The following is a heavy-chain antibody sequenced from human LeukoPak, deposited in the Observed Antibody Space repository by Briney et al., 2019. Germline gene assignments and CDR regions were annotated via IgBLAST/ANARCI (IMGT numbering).Heavy chain of an antibody. Sequence: ASVKVSCKAPGYTFTGYYMHWVRQAPGQGLEWMGRINPNSGGTNYAQKFQGRVTMTRDTSISTAYMELSRLRSDDTAVYYCATWSEDTAMVDFDYWGQGTLVTVSS. J-gene: IGHJ4*02. CDR2: INPNSGGT. D-gene: IGHD5-18*01. CDR3: ATWSEDTAMVDFDY. V-gene: IGHV1-2*06. CDR1: GYTFTGYY.